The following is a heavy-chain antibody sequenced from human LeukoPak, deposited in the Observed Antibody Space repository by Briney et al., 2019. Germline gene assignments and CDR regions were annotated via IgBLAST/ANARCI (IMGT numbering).Heavy chain of an antibody. J-gene: IGHJ5*02. V-gene: IGHV5-51*01. CDR2: IWPGDSDT. Sequence: GESLKISCNISGYDFTTYWIGWVRQMPGKGLECMGIIWPGDSDTIYSPSFQGQVTISADKTISTVYLQWSSLKVSDTAIYYCARRGRGDWFDPWGQGTLVTVSS. D-gene: IGHD1-26*01. CDR3: ARRGRGDWFDP. CDR1: GYDFTTYW.